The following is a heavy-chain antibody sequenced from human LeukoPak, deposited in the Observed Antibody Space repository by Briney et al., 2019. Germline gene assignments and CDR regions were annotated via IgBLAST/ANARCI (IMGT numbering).Heavy chain of an antibody. D-gene: IGHD3-22*01. Sequence: GASVKVSCKASGYTFTGYYMHWVRQAPGQGLEWVGWINPRTGGTNYAQKFQGRVTLSRDTSISTAYLELRSLRSDDTALYYCAKDHYYENRHVDFWGPGTLVTVSP. V-gene: IGHV1-2*02. CDR1: GYTFTGYY. CDR2: INPRTGGT. CDR3: AKDHYYENRHVDF. J-gene: IGHJ4*02.